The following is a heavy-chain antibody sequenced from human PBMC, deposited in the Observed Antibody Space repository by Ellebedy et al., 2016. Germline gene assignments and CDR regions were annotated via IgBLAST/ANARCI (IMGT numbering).Heavy chain of an antibody. J-gene: IGHJ3*02. CDR3: ARAPMMGATHGAFDI. Sequence: GESLKISXKGSGYSFTSYWIGWVRQMPGKGLEWMGIIYPGDSDTRYSPSFQGQVTISADKSISTAYLQWSSLKASDTAMYYCARAPMMGATHGAFDIWGQGTMVTVSS. V-gene: IGHV5-51*01. D-gene: IGHD1-26*01. CDR2: IYPGDSDT. CDR1: GYSFTSYW.